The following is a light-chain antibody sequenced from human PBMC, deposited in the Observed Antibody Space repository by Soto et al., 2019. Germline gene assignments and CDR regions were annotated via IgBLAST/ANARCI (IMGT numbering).Light chain of an antibody. Sequence: DIQMTQSPSTLSDSLPYRFTLTFRASQSIISWLAWYQQKPGRAPKLLIFAASSLQSGVPSRFSGSGSGTDFTLSISSLQPEDFATYYCQQSYSSPKTFGQGTKVDIK. CDR1: QSIISW. J-gene: IGKJ1*01. CDR3: QQSYSSPKT. CDR2: AAS. V-gene: IGKV1-39*01.